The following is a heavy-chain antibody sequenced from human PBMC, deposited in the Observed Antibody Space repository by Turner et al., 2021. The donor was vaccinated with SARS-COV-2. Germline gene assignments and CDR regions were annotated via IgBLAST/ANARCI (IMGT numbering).Heavy chain of an antibody. CDR2: IIPILGIT. CDR3: ARGIMTGNFDALDI. Sequence: QVQLVQSGVEVKKPGASVKVSCTASGYTFTGYNIHWVRQAPGQGLEWMGGIIPILGITNYAQKFQGRVTIIADKSTSTAYMELSSLRSEDTAVYYCARGIMTGNFDALDIWGPGTLVTVSS. J-gene: IGHJ3*02. D-gene: IGHD3-16*01. CDR1: GYTFTGYN. V-gene: IGHV1-69*10.